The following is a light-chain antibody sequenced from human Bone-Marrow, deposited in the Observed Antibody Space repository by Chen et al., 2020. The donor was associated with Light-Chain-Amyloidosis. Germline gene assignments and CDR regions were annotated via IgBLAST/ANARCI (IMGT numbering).Light chain of an antibody. CDR3: QSYDSSLSDSV. V-gene: IGLV1-40*01. CDR2: GNN. Sequence: QSVLTQPPSVSGAPGQRVTISCTGSSSNIGAAYDVHWYRQLPGTAPKLLIYGNNNRPSGVPDRVAGSASGTSASLAITGLQAEDGADDYCQSYDSSLSDSVFGGGTKLTVL. J-gene: IGLJ2*01. CDR1: SSNIGAAYD.